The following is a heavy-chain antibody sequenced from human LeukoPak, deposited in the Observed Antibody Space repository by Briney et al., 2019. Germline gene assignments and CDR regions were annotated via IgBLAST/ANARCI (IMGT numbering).Heavy chain of an antibody. CDR2: ISTYNGNT. Sequence: ASVKVSCKASGYTFANYGISWVRQAPGQGLEWMGWISTYNGNTNYAQKLQGRVTMTTDTSTSTAYMELRSLRSDDTAVYFCARSDRSGYYYDDYWGQGTLVIVSS. CDR3: ARSDRSGYYYDDY. J-gene: IGHJ4*02. CDR1: GYTFANYG. V-gene: IGHV1-18*01. D-gene: IGHD3-22*01.